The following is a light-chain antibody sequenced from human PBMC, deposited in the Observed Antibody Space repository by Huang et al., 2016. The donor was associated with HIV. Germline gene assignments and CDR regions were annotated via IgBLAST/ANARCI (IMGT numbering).Light chain of an antibody. Sequence: EIVLTQFPATLSLSPGERATLSCRASQSVRGDLAWYQHKRGQAPRLAIHDASTRATGIPARFSGSGSGTDFTLTISSLEPEDFAVYYCQQSSKSITFGQGTRLEIK. V-gene: IGKV3-11*01. CDR3: QQSSKSIT. CDR2: DAS. J-gene: IGKJ5*01. CDR1: QSVRGD.